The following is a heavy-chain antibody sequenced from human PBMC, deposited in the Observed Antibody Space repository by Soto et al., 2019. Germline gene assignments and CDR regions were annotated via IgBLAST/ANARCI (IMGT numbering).Heavy chain of an antibody. V-gene: IGHV3-23*01. Sequence: EEQLLESGGGLVQPGGSLRLSCAASGISFGGYAMSWVRQAPGQRLEWVSTISGSSGGVYYADSVRGRFTIPRDNSKNTVSLQVSSLRAEDTAVYYCTHWSRLCSGTTSCFYHCAMDVWGQGTTVTVSS. CDR1: GISFGGYA. J-gene: IGHJ6*02. CDR3: THWSRLCSGTTSCFYHCAMDV. CDR2: ISGSSGGV. D-gene: IGHD2-2*01.